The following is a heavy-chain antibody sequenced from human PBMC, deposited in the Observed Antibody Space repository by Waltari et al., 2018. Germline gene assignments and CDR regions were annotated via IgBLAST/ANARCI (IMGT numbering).Heavy chain of an antibody. V-gene: IGHV4-39*01. CDR1: GGSIRRSVYY. CDR2: IYYSGTT. D-gene: IGHD3-22*01. J-gene: IGHJ4*02. CDR3: ARQSYYDESGHD. Sequence: QLELQESGPGLVKPSETLSLTCSVSGGSIRRSVYYWVGIRQPPWKGLKGIGSIYYSGTTYYNPSLNSRVTISVDTSKNQFSLKLTSVTAADTAMYFCARQSYYDESGHDWGQGTLVTVSS.